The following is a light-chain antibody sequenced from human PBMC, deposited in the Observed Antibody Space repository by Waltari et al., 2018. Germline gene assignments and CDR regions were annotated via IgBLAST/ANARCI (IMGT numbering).Light chain of an antibody. Sequence: EIVLTQSPGTLSLSPGERATLSCRASQSVSSSYLAWYQQNPGHAPRLLIYGASIRATGIPDRFSGSGSGTGFTLTISRLEPEDFAVYYCQQYGGSPYTFGQGTKLEIK. CDR1: QSVSSSY. J-gene: IGKJ2*01. CDR3: QQYGGSPYT. CDR2: GAS. V-gene: IGKV3-20*01.